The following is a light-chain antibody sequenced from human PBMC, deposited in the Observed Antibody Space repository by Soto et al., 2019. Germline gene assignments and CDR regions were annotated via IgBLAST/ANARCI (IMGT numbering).Light chain of an antibody. CDR1: QRLLYSSNHKNY. J-gene: IGKJ4*01. V-gene: IGKV4-1*01. CDR3: QQYYTTPLT. CDR2: WAS. Sequence: CKSSQRLLYSSNHKNYLAWYQQKPGQPPKLLIYWASTRESGVPDRFSGSGSGTDFTLTISSLQAEDVAVYYCQQYYTTPLTFGGGTKVEI.